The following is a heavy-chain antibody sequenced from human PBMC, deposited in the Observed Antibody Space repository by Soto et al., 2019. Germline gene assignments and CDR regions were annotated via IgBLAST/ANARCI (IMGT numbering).Heavy chain of an antibody. J-gene: IGHJ4*02. CDR2: IKSKIDGGTT. CDR3: TSPGEFSLFDPDY. Sequence: GGSLRLSCAASGFTFSNAWMSWVRQAPGKGLEWVGRIKSKIDGGTTDYAAPVKGRFTISRDDSKNTLSLQMNSLKTEDTAVYYCTSPGEFSLFDPDYWGQGTLVTVSS. CDR1: GFTFSNAW. V-gene: IGHV3-15*01. D-gene: IGHD3-16*02.